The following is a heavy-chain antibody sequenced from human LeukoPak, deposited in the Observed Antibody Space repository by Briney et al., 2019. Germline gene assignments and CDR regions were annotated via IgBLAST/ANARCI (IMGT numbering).Heavy chain of an antibody. Sequence: KYGESLKISCKGSGYSFTSYWISWVRQMPGKGLEWMGKIDPSDSYTNYSPSFQGHVTISADKSISTAYLQWSSLKASDTAMYYCAFRVTGATIDYWGQGTLVTVSS. CDR2: IDPSDSYT. CDR1: GYSFTSYW. V-gene: IGHV5-10-1*01. J-gene: IGHJ4*02. CDR3: AFRVTGATIDY. D-gene: IGHD1-26*01.